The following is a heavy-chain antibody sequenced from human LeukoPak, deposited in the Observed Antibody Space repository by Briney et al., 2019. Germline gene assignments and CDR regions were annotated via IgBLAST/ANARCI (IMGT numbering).Heavy chain of an antibody. CDR2: IYYTGST. V-gene: IGHV4-39*01. Sequence: SETLSLTCTVSGGSISSSDYYWGWIRQPPGKGLEWIGSIYYTGSTYYNPSLKSRATISVDTSKNQFSVKLDSVTAADTAVFYCARHKICHYDNGGQTHISPDALDIWGQGTLVTVSS. CDR1: GGSISSSDYY. J-gene: IGHJ3*02. D-gene: IGHD3-22*01. CDR3: ARHKICHYDNGGQTHISPDALDI.